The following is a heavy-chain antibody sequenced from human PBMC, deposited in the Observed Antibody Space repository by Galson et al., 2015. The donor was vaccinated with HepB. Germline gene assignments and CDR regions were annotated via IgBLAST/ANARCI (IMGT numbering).Heavy chain of an antibody. CDR2: IQYNGFTK. CDR1: GFTFSNYG. CDR3: ARNTPASGYHGLHY. V-gene: IGHV3-30*02. J-gene: IGHJ4*02. D-gene: IGHD6-25*01. Sequence: SLRLSCAASGFTFSNYGMHWVRQAPGKGLEWVAYIQYNGFTKYYGDSVTGRFTISRDNSKNTLYLQMNSLRPEDTALYHCARNTPASGYHGLHYGGQGTLVTVSP.